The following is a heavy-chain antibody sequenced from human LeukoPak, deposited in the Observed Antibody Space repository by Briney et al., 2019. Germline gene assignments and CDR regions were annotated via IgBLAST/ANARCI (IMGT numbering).Heavy chain of an antibody. CDR3: ARDRAYAFDN. J-gene: IGHJ3*02. Sequence: PGGSLRLSCAASGFTFSTYEMNWVRQAPGKGLEWVSYISSTGSNIYYADSVKGRFTISRDNAKNSLYLLMNSLRDEDTAVYYCARDRAYAFDNWGQGTMVTVSS. V-gene: IGHV3-48*03. CDR1: GFTFSTYE. CDR2: ISSTGSNI. D-gene: IGHD3-10*01.